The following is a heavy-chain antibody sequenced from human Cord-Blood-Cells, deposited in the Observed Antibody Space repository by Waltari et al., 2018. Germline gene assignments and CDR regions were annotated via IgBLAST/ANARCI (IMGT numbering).Heavy chain of an antibody. V-gene: IGHV1-3*01. Sequence: QVQLVQSGAEVKKPGASVKVSCKASGYTFTSYAMHWVRQAPGQRLEWMGWINAGNGNTKYSQKFQGRVTITRDTSASTAYMELSSLRSEDTAVYYCARADSSSWYGVYYYYYGMDVWGQGTTVTVSS. CDR1: GYTFTSYA. CDR2: INAGNGNT. D-gene: IGHD6-13*01. J-gene: IGHJ6*02. CDR3: ARADSSSWYGVYYYYYGMDV.